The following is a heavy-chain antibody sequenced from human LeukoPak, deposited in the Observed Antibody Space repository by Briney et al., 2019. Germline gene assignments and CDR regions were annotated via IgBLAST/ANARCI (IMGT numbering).Heavy chain of an antibody. D-gene: IGHD3-10*01. CDR3: ARAFFDSGSYYSLIDY. J-gene: IGHJ4*02. V-gene: IGHV3-48*04. CDR2: ISSRSSII. Sequence: GGSLRLSCAASGFTFSIYSMNWVRQAPGKGMEWVSYISSRSSIIYYADSVKGRFTISRDNAKNTLYLQMNSLRAEDTAVYYCARAFFDSGSYYSLIDYWGQGTLVTVSS. CDR1: GFTFSIYS.